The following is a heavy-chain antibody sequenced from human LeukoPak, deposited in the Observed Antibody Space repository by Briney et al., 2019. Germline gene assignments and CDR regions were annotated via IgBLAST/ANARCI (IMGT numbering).Heavy chain of an antibody. Sequence: GSLRLSCAASGFTVSSNYMSWVRQAPGKGLEWVSVIYSGGSTYYADSVKGRFTISRDNSKNTLYLQMNSLRAEETAGYYCASHSGSYYIGYWGQGTLVTVSS. D-gene: IGHD3-10*01. CDR1: GFTVSSNY. CDR3: ASHSGSYYIGY. V-gene: IGHV3-53*01. J-gene: IGHJ4*02. CDR2: IYSGGST.